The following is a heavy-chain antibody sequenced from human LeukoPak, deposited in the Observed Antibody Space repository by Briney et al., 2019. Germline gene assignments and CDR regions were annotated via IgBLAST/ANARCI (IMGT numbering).Heavy chain of an antibody. CDR3: ARPSGYSYGYGIDY. D-gene: IGHD5-18*01. Sequence: SETLSLTCTVSGGSISGSSYYWGWIRQPPGKGLEWIGSIYYSGSTYYNPSLKSRVTISVDTSKNQFSLKLSSVTAADTAVYYCARPSGYSYGYGIDYWGQGTLVAVS. V-gene: IGHV4-39*01. J-gene: IGHJ4*02. CDR1: GGSISGSSYY. CDR2: IYYSGST.